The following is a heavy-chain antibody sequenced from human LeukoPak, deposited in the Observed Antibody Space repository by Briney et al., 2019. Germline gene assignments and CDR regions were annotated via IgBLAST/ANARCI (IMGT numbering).Heavy chain of an antibody. D-gene: IGHD1-1*01. CDR2: MYSSGIT. Sequence: PSETLSLTFTVSGGSIRSYYWSWIRQPPGKGLEWIGYMYSSGITNYNPSLTSRITTSVATSKNQFSLKLSSVTAADTAVYYCARLDDGRDYGMDVWGQGTTVTVSS. J-gene: IGHJ6*02. CDR3: ARLDDGRDYGMDV. V-gene: IGHV4-59*08. CDR1: GGSIRSYY.